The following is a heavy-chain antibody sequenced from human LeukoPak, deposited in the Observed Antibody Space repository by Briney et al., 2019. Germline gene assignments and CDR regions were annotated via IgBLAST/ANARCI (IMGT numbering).Heavy chain of an antibody. CDR3: ARDFTRNSYAVTEFFHP. CDR1: GGSIRTYY. CDR2: MQAIGTT. Sequence: PSETLSLTCSVSGGSIRTYYWSWIRQSADKGLEYIGRMQAIGTTNYNPSLKSRVTISVDKSKNQFSLKLTSVTAADTAIYYCARDFTRNSYAVTEFFHPWGQGTLVSVSS. V-gene: IGHV4-4*07. D-gene: IGHD5-18*01. J-gene: IGHJ1*01.